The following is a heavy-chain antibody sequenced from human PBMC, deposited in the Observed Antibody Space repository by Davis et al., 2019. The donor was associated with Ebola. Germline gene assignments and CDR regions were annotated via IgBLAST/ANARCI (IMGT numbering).Heavy chain of an antibody. D-gene: IGHD6-6*01. V-gene: IGHV4-34*01. J-gene: IGHJ6*02. CDR1: GGSFSGYY. Sequence: PSETLSLTCAAYGGSFSGYYWTWIRQSPGKGLEWIGYIYHSGNTFYNPSLRSRVTISVDRSKNQFSLEVTSVTAADTAVYYCARDRGITTRTGRDSYYGMDVWGQGTTVTVSS. CDR3: ARDRGITTRTGRDSYYGMDV. CDR2: IYHSGNT.